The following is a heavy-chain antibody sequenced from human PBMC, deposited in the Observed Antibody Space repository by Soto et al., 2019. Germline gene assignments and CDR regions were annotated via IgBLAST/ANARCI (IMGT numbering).Heavy chain of an antibody. D-gene: IGHD3-10*01. V-gene: IGHV5-51*01. CDR2: IYPGASDI. J-gene: IGHJ4*02. CDR3: ARQGTWRGSDYAAFEF. CDR1: GYTFIYFW. Sequence: LKISCQASGYTFIYFWVAWVRQVPGKGLEWMGVIYPGASDIRYSPSFEGHVTISADKSTNTAYLQWSSLEAADTAIYYCARQGTWRGSDYAAFEFWGGGTLVTVSS.